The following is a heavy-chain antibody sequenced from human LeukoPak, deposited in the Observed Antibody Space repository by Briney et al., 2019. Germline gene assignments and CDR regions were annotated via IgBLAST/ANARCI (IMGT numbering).Heavy chain of an antibody. J-gene: IGHJ4*02. Sequence: SETLSLTCAVYGGSFSGYYWSWIRQPPGKGLEWIGEINHSGSTNYNPSLKSRVTLSVDTSKNQFSLKLSSVTAADTAVYYCARAGYSSGWYPYYFDYWGQGTLVTVSS. CDR2: INHSGST. V-gene: IGHV4-34*01. D-gene: IGHD6-19*01. CDR1: GGSFSGYY. CDR3: ARAGYSSGWYPYYFDY.